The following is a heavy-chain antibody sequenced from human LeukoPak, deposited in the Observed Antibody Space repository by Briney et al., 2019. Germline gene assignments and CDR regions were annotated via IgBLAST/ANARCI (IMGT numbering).Heavy chain of an antibody. CDR1: GFIFSNYA. Sequence: GGSLRLSCAASGFIFSNYAMSWVRQAPGKGLQWVSGVSGSGGGTNYADSVKGRFTISRDNSNNTLYLQMNSLRAEDTAVYYCAKNRVVFNWNYAYYFDYWGQGTLVTVSS. CDR2: VSGSGGGT. J-gene: IGHJ4*02. CDR3: AKNRVVFNWNYAYYFDY. D-gene: IGHD1-7*01. V-gene: IGHV3-23*01.